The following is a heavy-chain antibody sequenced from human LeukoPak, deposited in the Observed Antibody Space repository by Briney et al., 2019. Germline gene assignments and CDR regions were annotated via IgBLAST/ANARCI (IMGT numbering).Heavy chain of an antibody. CDR2: INSDGSST. J-gene: IGHJ6*03. CDR3: VREHYFYHMDG. Sequence: GGSLRLSCAASGFTFSSYWMHWVRQAPGKGLVWVSRINSDGSSTSYADSVKGRFTISRDNAKNTLYLQMNSLRAEDTAVYYCVREHYFYHMDGWGEGTTVTVSS. CDR1: GFTFSSYW. V-gene: IGHV3-74*01.